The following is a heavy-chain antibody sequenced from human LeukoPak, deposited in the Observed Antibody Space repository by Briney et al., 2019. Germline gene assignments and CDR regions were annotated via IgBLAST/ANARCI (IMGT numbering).Heavy chain of an antibody. CDR2: IYYSGST. J-gene: IGHJ3*02. Sequence: SETLSLTCTVSGGSIICYFWSWIRQPPGKGLEWLAYIYYSGSTNYNPSVKSRVTISVDTSKNQFSLKLNSVTAADTAVYYCARHSGGTTDSFDIWGQGTMVTVSS. V-gene: IGHV4-59*08. D-gene: IGHD4-23*01. CDR3: ARHSGGTTDSFDI. CDR1: GGSIICYF.